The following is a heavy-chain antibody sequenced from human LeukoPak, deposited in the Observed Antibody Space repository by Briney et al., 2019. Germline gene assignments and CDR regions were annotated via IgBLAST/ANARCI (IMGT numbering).Heavy chain of an antibody. CDR1: GFTFGTYW. D-gene: IGHD5-12*01. Sequence: GGSLRLSCAASGFTFGTYWMHWVRHAPGKGLVWASRINSDGSSTAYADSVKGRFTISRDNAKNTLYLQMNSLRAEDTAVYYCASGGSGYAGYWGQGTPVTVSS. V-gene: IGHV3-74*01. J-gene: IGHJ4*02. CDR3: ASGGSGYAGY. CDR2: INSDGSST.